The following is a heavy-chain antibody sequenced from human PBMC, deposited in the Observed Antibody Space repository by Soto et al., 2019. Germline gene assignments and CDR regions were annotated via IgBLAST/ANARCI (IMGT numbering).Heavy chain of an antibody. J-gene: IGHJ6*03. D-gene: IGHD2-2*01. V-gene: IGHV1-46*03. Sequence: SVKVSCKASVYTFTSYYMHWVRQAPGQGLEWMGIINPSGGSTSYAQKFQGRVTMTRDTSTSTVYMELSSLRSEDTAVYYCARGLRYCSSTSCYVDYYYYMDVWGKGTTVTGSS. CDR1: VYTFTSYY. CDR3: ARGLRYCSSTSCYVDYYYYMDV. CDR2: INPSGGST.